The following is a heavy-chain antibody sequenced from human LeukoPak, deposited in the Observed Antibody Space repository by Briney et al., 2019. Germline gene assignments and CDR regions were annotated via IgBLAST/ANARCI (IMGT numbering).Heavy chain of an antibody. Sequence: PGGSLRLSCKGSGYSFTSYWIGWVRQMPGKGLEWMGIIYPGDSDTRYSPSFQGQVTISADKSISTAYLQWSSLKASDTAMYYCATSAASPYYYYMDVWGKGTMVTVSS. CDR2: IYPGDSDT. V-gene: IGHV5-51*01. J-gene: IGHJ6*03. CDR1: GYSFTSYW. D-gene: IGHD6-13*01. CDR3: ATSAASPYYYYMDV.